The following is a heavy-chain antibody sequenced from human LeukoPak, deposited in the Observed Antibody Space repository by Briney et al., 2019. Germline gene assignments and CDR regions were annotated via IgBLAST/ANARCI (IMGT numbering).Heavy chain of an antibody. D-gene: IGHD5-24*01. J-gene: IGHJ4*02. V-gene: IGHV3-74*03. Sequence: GGSLRLSCAASRFTFSKYWMHWVRQVPGKGLVWVSRINPYGSSTTYADSVKGRVTISRDNNKNTLYLQMDSLRAEDTAVYYCARAPELNFDYWGQGSLVTVSS. CDR1: RFTFSKYW. CDR2: INPYGSST. CDR3: ARAPELNFDY.